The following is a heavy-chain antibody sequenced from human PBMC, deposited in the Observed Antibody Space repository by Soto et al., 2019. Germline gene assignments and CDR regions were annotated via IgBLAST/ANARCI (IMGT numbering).Heavy chain of an antibody. CDR2: ISGSGGST. CDR1: GFTFSSYA. Sequence: EVQLLESGGGLVQPGGSLRLSCAASGFTFSSYAMRWVRQAPGKGLEWVSAISGSGGSTYYADSVKGRFTISRDNSKNTLYLQMNSLRAEDTAGYYCAKEITGIQLWNGGMDAWGQGTTVTVSS. D-gene: IGHD5-18*01. J-gene: IGHJ6*02. CDR3: AKEITGIQLWNGGMDA. V-gene: IGHV3-23*01.